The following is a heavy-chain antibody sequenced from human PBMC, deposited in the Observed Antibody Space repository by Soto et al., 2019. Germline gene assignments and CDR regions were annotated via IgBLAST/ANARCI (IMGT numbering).Heavy chain of an antibody. D-gene: IGHD6-6*01. CDR1: GGSISSGGYY. Sequence: SETLSLTCTVSGGSISSGGYYWSCIRQHPGKGLEWIGYIYYSGSTYYNPSLKSRVTISVDTSKNQFSLKLSSVTAADTAVYYCARGVRSYNWFDPWGQGTLVTVSS. CDR3: ARGVRSYNWFDP. CDR2: IYYSGST. V-gene: IGHV4-31*03. J-gene: IGHJ5*02.